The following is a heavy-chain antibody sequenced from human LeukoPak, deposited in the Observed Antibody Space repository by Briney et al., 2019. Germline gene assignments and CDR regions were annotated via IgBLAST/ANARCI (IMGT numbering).Heavy chain of an antibody. V-gene: IGHV1-18*01. D-gene: IGHD2-8*01. CDR3: ARARYCTNGVCGTNDAFDI. CDR1: GYTFTSYG. J-gene: IGHJ3*02. CDR2: ISAYNGNT. Sequence: GSVKVSCKASGYTFTSYGISWVRQAPGQGLEWMGWISAYNGNTNYAQKFQGRVTMTRDTSISTAYMELSRLRSDDTAVYYCARARYCTNGVCGTNDAFDIWGQGTMVTVSS.